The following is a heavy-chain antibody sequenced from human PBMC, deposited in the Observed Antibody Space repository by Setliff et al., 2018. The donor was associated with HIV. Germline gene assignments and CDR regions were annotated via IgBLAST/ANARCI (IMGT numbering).Heavy chain of an antibody. CDR2: INVYNGDT. CDR1: GYPFSNFG. Sequence: ASVKVSCKASGYPFSNFGVSWVRQAPGQGLEWMAWINVYNGDTNFALKFQGRVTLTKDTSTETAYMELESLRSDDTAVYYCATDRTQTGISMVRGRIVDPARYPLDYWGQGTQVTVSS. J-gene: IGHJ4*02. CDR3: ATDRTQTGISMVRGRIVDPARYPLDY. D-gene: IGHD3-10*01. V-gene: IGHV1-18*01.